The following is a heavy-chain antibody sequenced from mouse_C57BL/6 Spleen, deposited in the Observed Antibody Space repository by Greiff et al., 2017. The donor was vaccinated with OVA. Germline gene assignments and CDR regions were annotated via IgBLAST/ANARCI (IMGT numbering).Heavy chain of an antibody. J-gene: IGHJ2*01. Sequence: EVQLQQSGPELVKPGASVKISCKASGYTFTDYYMNWVKQSHGKSLEWIGDINPNNGGTSYNQKFKGKATLTVDKSSSTAYMELRSLTSEDSAVYYCARRGELVYYFDYWGQGTTLTVSS. CDR1: GYTFTDYY. D-gene: IGHD4-1*01. CDR3: ARRGELVYYFDY. CDR2: INPNNGGT. V-gene: IGHV1-26*01.